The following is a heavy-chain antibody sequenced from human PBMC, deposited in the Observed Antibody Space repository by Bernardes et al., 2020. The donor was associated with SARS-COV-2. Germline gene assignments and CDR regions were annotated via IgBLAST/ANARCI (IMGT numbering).Heavy chain of an antibody. V-gene: IGHV1-46*01. CDR1: GYTFTSYY. Sequence: ASVKVSCKASGYTFTSYYMHWVRQAPGQGLEWMGIINPSGGSTSYAQKFQGRVTMTRDTSTSTVYMELSSLRSEDTAVYYCARDSSGYYSPEYFQHWGQGTLVTVSS. D-gene: IGHD3-22*01. CDR2: INPSGGST. J-gene: IGHJ1*01. CDR3: ARDSSGYYSPEYFQH.